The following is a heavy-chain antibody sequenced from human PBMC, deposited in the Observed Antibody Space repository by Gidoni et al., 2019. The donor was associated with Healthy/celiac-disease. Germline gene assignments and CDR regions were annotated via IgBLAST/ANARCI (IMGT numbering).Heavy chain of an antibody. D-gene: IGHD3-22*01. Sequence: EVQLVESGGGLVQPGGSLKLSCAASGFTFSGSAMHWVRQASGKGLEWVGRIRSKANSYATAYAASVKGRFTISRDDSKNTAYLQMNSLKTEDTAVYYCTGLYYYDSSGYLGAFDIWGQGTMVTVSS. CDR3: TGLYYYDSSGYLGAFDI. CDR1: GFTFSGSA. J-gene: IGHJ3*02. CDR2: IRSKANSYAT. V-gene: IGHV3-73*02.